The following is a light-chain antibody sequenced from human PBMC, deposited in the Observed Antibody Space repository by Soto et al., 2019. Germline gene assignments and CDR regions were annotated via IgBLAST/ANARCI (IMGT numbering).Light chain of an antibody. CDR1: QDISDV. CDR3: RQFYDLPIT. V-gene: IGKV1-33*01. CDR2: DAA. Sequence: DLHMNQSPSPLTAPEGDAVTLPSQASQDISDVLNWYQQQPGRAPQVLIYDAASLQTGVPSRWGGRGYGRECTSTISSLQPDDGGTYYCRQFYDLPITLGQGTRLEIK. J-gene: IGKJ5*01.